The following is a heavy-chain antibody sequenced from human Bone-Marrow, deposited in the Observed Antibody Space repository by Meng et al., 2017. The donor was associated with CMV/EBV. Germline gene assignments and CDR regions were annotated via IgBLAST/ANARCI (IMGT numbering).Heavy chain of an antibody. CDR3: AREWVRRRFLEWFKWFDP. D-gene: IGHD3-3*01. J-gene: IGHJ5*02. CDR1: GGTFSSYA. Sequence: SVKVSCKASGGTFSSYAISWVRQAPGQGLEWMGGIIPILGIANYAQKFQGRVTITADKSTSTAYMELSSLRSEDTAVYYCAREWVRRRFLEWFKWFDPWGQGTLVTVSS. CDR2: IIPILGIA. V-gene: IGHV1-69*10.